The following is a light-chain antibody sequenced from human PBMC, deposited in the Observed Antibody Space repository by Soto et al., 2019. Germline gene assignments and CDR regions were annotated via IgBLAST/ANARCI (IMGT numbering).Light chain of an antibody. CDR2: DAS. CDR3: QQRTFWPAT. J-gene: IGKJ1*01. V-gene: IGKV3-11*01. CDR1: QSVGKF. Sequence: EIVLTQSPATLSFSPGERATLSCWASQSVGKFLAWYRQTPGQAPRLLIFDASTRAPGIPARFSASGSGTEFTLTISSLEPEDFALYYCQQRTFWPATFGQGTRVEIK.